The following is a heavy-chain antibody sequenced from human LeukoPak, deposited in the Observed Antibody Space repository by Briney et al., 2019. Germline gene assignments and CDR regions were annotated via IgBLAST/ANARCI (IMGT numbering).Heavy chain of an antibody. CDR3: ARDRGGDSLGAFDI. V-gene: IGHV7-4-1*02. Sequence: GASVKVSCKASGYRFTNYAVNWVRQAPGQGLEWMGWINTNTANPTYAQGFTGRFVFSLDTSVSTAYLQISSLKAEDTAVYYCARDRGGDSLGAFDIWGQGTMVTVSS. J-gene: IGHJ3*02. D-gene: IGHD3-10*01. CDR1: GYRFTNYA. CDR2: INTNTANP.